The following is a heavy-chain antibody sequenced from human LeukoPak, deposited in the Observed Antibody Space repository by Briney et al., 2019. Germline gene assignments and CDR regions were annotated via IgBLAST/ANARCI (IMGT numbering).Heavy chain of an antibody. CDR2: INPSGGST. J-gene: IGHJ4*02. CDR3: ATFEDTVRTGVDY. V-gene: IGHV1-46*01. Sequence: ASVKVSCKASGYTFTSYYMHWVRQAPGQGLEWMGIINPSGGSTSYAQKFQGRVTMTRDTSTSTAYMELSSLRSDDTAVYFCATFEDTVRTGVDYWGQGTLVTVSS. CDR1: GYTFTSYY. D-gene: IGHD7-27*01.